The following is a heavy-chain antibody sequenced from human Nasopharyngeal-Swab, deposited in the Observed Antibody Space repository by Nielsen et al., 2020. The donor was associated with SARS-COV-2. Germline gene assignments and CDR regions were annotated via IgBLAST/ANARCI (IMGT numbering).Heavy chain of an antibody. CDR2: ISSSGSTI. CDR3: ARVTYYYGSGGNFDY. D-gene: IGHD3-10*01. Sequence: GESLKISCAASGFTFSSYWTSWIRQAPGKGLEWVSYISSSGSTIYYADSVKGRFTISRDNAKNSLYLQMNSLRAEDTAVYYCARVTYYYGSGGNFDYWGQGTLVTVSS. J-gene: IGHJ4*02. V-gene: IGHV3-11*04. CDR1: GFTFSSYW.